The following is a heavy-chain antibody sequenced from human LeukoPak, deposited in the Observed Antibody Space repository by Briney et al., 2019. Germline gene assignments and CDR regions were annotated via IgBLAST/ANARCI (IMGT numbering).Heavy chain of an antibody. CDR3: AREGGYYFDH. D-gene: IGHD6-25*01. V-gene: IGHV3-30*03. J-gene: IGHJ4*02. CDR2: MSYDRSET. CDR1: GFTFGSYG. Sequence: PGRSLRLSCAASGFTFGSYGMHWVRQAPGKGLEWVAFMSYDRSETYYADSVKGRFSISRDNSKNTVYLQMNSLRTEDRAVYYCAREGGYYFDHWGQGTLVTVSS.